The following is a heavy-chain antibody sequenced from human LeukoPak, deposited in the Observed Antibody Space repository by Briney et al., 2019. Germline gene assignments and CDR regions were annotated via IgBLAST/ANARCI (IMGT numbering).Heavy chain of an antibody. CDR3: ARLSLKVLEWSPTKGKETHYFDY. J-gene: IGHJ4*02. V-gene: IGHV4-59*12. Sequence: SETLSLTCTVSGGSISSYYWSWIRQPPGKGLEWIGYIYYSGSTNYNPSLKSRVTISADTSKNQFSLKLSSVTAADTAVYYCARLSLKVLEWSPTKGKETHYFDYWGQGTLVTVSS. D-gene: IGHD3-3*01. CDR2: IYYSGST. CDR1: GGSISSYY.